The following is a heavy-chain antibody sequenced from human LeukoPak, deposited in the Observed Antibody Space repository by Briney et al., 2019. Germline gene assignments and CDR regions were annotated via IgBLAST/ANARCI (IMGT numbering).Heavy chain of an antibody. V-gene: IGHV3-53*01. Sequence: GGSLRLSCAASGITVSSNYMSWVRQAPGKGLEWVSVIYSGGSTYYADSVKGRFTISRDNSKNTLYLQMNSLRAEDTAVYYCARGGVRFLEWLSPPLQFDYWGQGTLVTVSS. CDR2: IYSGGST. CDR3: ARGGVRFLEWLSPPLQFDY. D-gene: IGHD3-3*01. J-gene: IGHJ4*02. CDR1: GITVSSNY.